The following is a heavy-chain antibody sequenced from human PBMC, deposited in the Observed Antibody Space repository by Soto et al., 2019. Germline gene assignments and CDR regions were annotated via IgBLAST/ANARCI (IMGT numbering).Heavy chain of an antibody. CDR2: IWYDGSNK. CDR1: GFTFSSYG. D-gene: IGHD2-15*01. Sequence: QVQLVESGGGVVQPGRSLRLSCAASGFTFSSYGMHWVRQAPGKGLEWVAVIWYDGSNKYYADSVKGRFTISRDNSKNTLYLQMNSLRAEDTAVYYCPSPLLGYCSGGSCSGAFDIWGQGTMVTVSS. CDR3: PSPLLGYCSGGSCSGAFDI. J-gene: IGHJ3*02. V-gene: IGHV3-33*01.